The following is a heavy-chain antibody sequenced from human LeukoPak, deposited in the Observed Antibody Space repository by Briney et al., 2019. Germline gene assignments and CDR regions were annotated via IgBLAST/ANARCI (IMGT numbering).Heavy chain of an antibody. CDR3: AKANASPYYYGLALYYFDY. V-gene: IGHV3-9*01. CDR1: GFTFDDYA. J-gene: IGHJ4*02. D-gene: IGHD3-10*01. Sequence: GRSLRLSCAASGFTFDDYAMHWVRQAPGKGLEWVSGISWNSGSIGYADSVKGRFTISRDNAKNSLYLQMNSLRAEDTALYYCAKANASPYYYGLALYYFDYWGQGTLVTVSS. CDR2: ISWNSGSI.